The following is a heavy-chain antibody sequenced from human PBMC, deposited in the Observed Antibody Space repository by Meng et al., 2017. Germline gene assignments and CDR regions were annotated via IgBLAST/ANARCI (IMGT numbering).Heavy chain of an antibody. CDR2: ISYDGSNK. Sequence: QVQLVASGGGVVQPGRSLGLSCAASGFTFSSYAMHWVRQAPGKGLEWVAVISYDGSNKYYADSVKGRFTISRDNSKNTLYLQMNSLRAEDTAVYYCARSSSGYYFDYWGQGTLVTVSS. CDR3: ARSSSGYYFDY. CDR1: GFTFSSYA. V-gene: IGHV3-30*01. J-gene: IGHJ4*02. D-gene: IGHD3-22*01.